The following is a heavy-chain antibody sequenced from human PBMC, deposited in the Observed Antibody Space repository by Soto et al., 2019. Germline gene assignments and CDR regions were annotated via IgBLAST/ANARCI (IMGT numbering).Heavy chain of an antibody. V-gene: IGHV1-2*04. CDR1: GYTFTGYY. D-gene: IGHD3-9*01. J-gene: IGHJ6*03. CDR2: INPNSGGT. Sequence: ASVKVSCKASGYTFTGYYMHWVRQAPGQGLEWMGWINPNSGGTNYAQKFQGWVTMTRDTSISTAYMELSRLRSDDTAVYYCGRGGLRYSSYYYYYMDVWGKGTTVTVSS. CDR3: GRGGLRYSSYYYYYMDV.